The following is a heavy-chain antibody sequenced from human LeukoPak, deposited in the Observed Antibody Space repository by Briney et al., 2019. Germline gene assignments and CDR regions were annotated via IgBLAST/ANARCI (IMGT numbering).Heavy chain of an antibody. CDR1: GGSISSYY. CDR2: IYYSGST. CDR3: ARGPLTVTRGFDP. J-gene: IGHJ5*02. D-gene: IGHD4-17*01. Sequence: SETLSLTCTVSGGSISSYYWSWIRQPPGKGLEWIGYIYYSGSTNYNPSLKSRVTISVDTSKNQFFLKLSSVTAADTAVYYCARGPLTVTRGFDPWGQGTLVTVSS. V-gene: IGHV4-59*01.